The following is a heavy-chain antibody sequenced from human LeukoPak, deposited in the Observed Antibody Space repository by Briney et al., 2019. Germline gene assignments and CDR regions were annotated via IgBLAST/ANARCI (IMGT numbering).Heavy chain of an antibody. Sequence: GASVKVSCKASGYTFSGYYLHWVRQAPGQGLEWMGWIDPNSGGTNYAQNFQGRITMTRDTSINTDYIELSRLRSDDTAVYYCARVPHVNYAAFDIWGQGTMVTVPS. J-gene: IGHJ3*02. D-gene: IGHD4-11*01. CDR1: GYTFSGYY. CDR2: IDPNSGGT. V-gene: IGHV1-2*02. CDR3: ARVPHVNYAAFDI.